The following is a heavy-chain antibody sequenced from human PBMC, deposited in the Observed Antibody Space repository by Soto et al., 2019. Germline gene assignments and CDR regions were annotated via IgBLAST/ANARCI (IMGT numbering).Heavy chain of an antibody. V-gene: IGHV3-53*01. CDR1: GFTVTINY. CDR3: HGYGY. J-gene: IGHJ4*02. CDR2: IYSGGST. D-gene: IGHD5-12*01. Sequence: EVQVVESGGGLIQPGGYLSLSCAVSGFTVTINYMSWVRQAPGKGLEWVSVIYSGGSTYYADSVMGRFTISRDTSKNTLYLQMNSLRGEDTAVYYCHGYGYWGQGTLVTVSS.